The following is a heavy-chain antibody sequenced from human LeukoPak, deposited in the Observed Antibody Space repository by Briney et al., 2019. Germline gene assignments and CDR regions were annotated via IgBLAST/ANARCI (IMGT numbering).Heavy chain of an antibody. J-gene: IGHJ5*02. V-gene: IGHV1-69*13. CDR2: IIPIFGTA. CDR3: ARAVMGAFPTEGDWFDP. Sequence: ASVKVSCKASGGTFSSYAISWVRQAPGQGLEWMGGIIPIFGTANYAQKFQGRVTITADESTSTAYMELSSLRSEDTAVYYCARAVMGAFPTEGDWFDPWGQGTLVTVSS. D-gene: IGHD1-26*01. CDR1: GGTFSSYA.